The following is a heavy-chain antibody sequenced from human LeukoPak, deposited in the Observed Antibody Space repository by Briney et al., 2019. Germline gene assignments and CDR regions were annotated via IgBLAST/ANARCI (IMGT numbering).Heavy chain of an antibody. CDR3: AGVSIFGVVIPPDY. V-gene: IGHV3-30*17. J-gene: IGHJ4*02. CDR1: GFTFSSYA. Sequence: GGSLRLSCAASGFTFSSYAMHWVRQAPGKGLEWVSVISSDGTNTYFADSVKGRFTISRDNSRKMLSLQMHSLRPEDTAVYYCAGVSIFGVVIPPDYWGQGALVTVSS. D-gene: IGHD3-3*02. CDR2: ISSDGTNT.